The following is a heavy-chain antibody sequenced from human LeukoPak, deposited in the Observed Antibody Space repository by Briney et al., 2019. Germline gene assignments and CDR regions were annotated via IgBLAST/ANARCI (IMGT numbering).Heavy chain of an antibody. Sequence: GGSLRLSCAASGFTFSNAWMSWVRQAPGKGLEWVGRIKSKTDGGTTDYAAPVKGRFTISRDDSKNTLYLQMSSLKTEDTAVYYCTTAAAGPPYYYYYMDVWGKGTTVTISS. CDR3: TTAAAGPPYYYYYMDV. CDR2: IKSKTDGGTT. V-gene: IGHV3-15*01. CDR1: GFTFSNAW. J-gene: IGHJ6*03. D-gene: IGHD6-13*01.